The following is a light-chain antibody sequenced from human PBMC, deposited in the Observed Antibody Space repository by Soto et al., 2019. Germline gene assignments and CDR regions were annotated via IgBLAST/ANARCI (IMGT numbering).Light chain of an antibody. CDR2: AAS. CDR3: QQYNNWWT. CDR1: QSLRSN. Sequence: IVMTQSPATLSVSPGERATLSCRASQSLRSNLAWYQQKPGQAPRLLIYAASTRATGIPARFSGSGSGTELTLTISSLQSEDFAVYYCQQYNNWWTFGQGTKVEIK. V-gene: IGKV3-15*01. J-gene: IGKJ1*01.